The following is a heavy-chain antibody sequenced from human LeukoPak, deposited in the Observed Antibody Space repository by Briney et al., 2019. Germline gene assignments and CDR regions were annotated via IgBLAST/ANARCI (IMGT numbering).Heavy chain of an antibody. CDR3: ARAPYCGGDCYSDFDY. Sequence: SETLSLTCTVSGGSISSSSYYWGWIRQPPGKGLEWIGSIYYSGSTYYNPSLKSRVTISVDTSKNQFSLKLSSVTAADAAVYYCARAPYCGGDCYSDFDYWGQGTLVTVSS. CDR1: GGSISSSSYY. CDR2: IYYSGST. V-gene: IGHV4-39*07. D-gene: IGHD2-21*02. J-gene: IGHJ4*02.